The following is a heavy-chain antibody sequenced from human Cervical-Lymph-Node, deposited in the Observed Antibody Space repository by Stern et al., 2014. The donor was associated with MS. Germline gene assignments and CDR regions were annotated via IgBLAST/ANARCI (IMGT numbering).Heavy chain of an antibody. CDR3: AASPYYDRHFVD. CDR1: GFIFSSYS. D-gene: IGHD3-16*01. V-gene: IGHV3-21*01. J-gene: IGHJ4*02. Sequence: EVQLVESGGGVVKPGGSLRLSCAASGFIFSSYSMNWVRQAPGKGLEWVSSIGANGRNTFYADSLKGRFTISRDNANISLFLQMNSLRAEYTAIYYCAASPYYDRHFVDWGQGTLVTVSS. CDR2: IGANGRNT.